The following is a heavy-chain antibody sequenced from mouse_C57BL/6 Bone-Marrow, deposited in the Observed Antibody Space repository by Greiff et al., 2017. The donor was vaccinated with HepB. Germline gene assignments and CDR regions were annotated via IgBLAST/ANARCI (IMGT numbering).Heavy chain of an antibody. CDR1: GFNIKDDY. CDR2: IDPENGDT. J-gene: IGHJ1*03. D-gene: IGHD1-1*01. Sequence: VQLQQSGAELVRPGASVKLSCTASGFNIKDDYMHWVKQRPEQGLEWIGWIDPENGDTEWASKFQGKAIITADTSSNTAYLQLSSLPSEDTAVYYCTRIITTVVAYWYFDVWGTGTTVTVSS. V-gene: IGHV14-4*01. CDR3: TRIITTVVAYWYFDV.